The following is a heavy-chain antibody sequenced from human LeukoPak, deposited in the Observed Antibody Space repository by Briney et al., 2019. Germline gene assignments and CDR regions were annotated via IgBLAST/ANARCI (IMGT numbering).Heavy chain of an antibody. CDR2: IYYSGTT. Sequence: SETLSFTCTVSGGSMTGSYWSWIRQSPGKGLEWIGYIYYSGTTNYSPPLKSRVTISVDTSKNQFSLKLTSVTAADTAVYFCARGGWSLDLWGRGTLVAVSS. V-gene: IGHV4-59*01. CDR1: GGSMTGSY. D-gene: IGHD1-26*01. CDR3: ARGGWSLDL. J-gene: IGHJ2*01.